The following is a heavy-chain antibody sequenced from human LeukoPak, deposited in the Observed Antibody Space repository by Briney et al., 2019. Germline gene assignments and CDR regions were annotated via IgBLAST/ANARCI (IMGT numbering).Heavy chain of an antibody. J-gene: IGHJ4*02. V-gene: IGHV4-39*07. CDR2: IYYSGST. Sequence: SETLSLTCTVCGGFNLYSIYYGLWPPDPPEEGVECIGCIYYSGSTYYNPSLKSRVTISVDTSKNQFSLKLSSVTAADTAVYYCARGNYDSSGYPDYWGQGTLVTVSS. CDR3: ARGNYDSSGYPDY. CDR1: GGFNLYSIYY. D-gene: IGHD3-22*01.